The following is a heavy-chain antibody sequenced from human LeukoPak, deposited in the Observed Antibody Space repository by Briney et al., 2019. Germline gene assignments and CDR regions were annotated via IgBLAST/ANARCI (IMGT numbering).Heavy chain of an antibody. V-gene: IGHV4-30-2*01. Sequence: SETLSLTFTVSGGSISSGGYYWSWIRQPPGKGLEWIGYIYHSGSTYYNPSLKSRVTISVDTSKNQFSLKLSSVTAADTAVYYCARDRQSPHYYYYYGMDVWGQGTTVTVSS. CDR2: IYHSGST. CDR3: ARDRQSPHYYYYYGMDV. CDR1: GGSISSGGYY. J-gene: IGHJ6*02.